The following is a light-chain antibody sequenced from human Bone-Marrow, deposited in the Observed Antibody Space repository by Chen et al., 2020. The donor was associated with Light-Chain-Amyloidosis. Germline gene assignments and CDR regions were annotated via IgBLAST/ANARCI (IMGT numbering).Light chain of an antibody. Sequence: SYVLTQPSSVSVAPGQTATIACGGNNIGSTSVHWYQQTPGQAPLLVVYDDSDRPSGIPGRLSGSNSGNTATLTISRVEAGDEADYYCRGWARSSDRPVFGGGTKLTVL. CDR2: DDS. CDR3: RGWARSSDRPV. V-gene: IGLV3-21*02. J-gene: IGLJ3*02. CDR1: NIGSTS.